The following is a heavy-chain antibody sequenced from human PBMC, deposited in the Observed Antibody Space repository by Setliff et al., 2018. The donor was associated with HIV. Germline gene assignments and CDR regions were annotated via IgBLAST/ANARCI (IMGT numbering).Heavy chain of an antibody. CDR2: IYPEDSNI. Sequence: PGESLKISCKAVDYTLTTYWIGWVRQMPGEGLEWMGIIYPEDSNIKYNPSFQNQVTISADKSISTAYLQVHNLKASDTATYYCARRDGRSMNAFEIWGPGTMVTVS. CDR3: ARRDGRSMNAFEI. J-gene: IGHJ3*02. D-gene: IGHD6-13*01. CDR1: DYTLTTYW. V-gene: IGHV5-51*01.